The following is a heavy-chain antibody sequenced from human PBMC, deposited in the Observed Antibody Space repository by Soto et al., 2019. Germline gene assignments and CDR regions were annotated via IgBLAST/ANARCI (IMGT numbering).Heavy chain of an antibody. J-gene: IGHJ4*02. CDR2: IYNDGTT. CDR3: ARDTHSAVRSDW. Sequence: LVESGGGLVQAGESLRLSCAVSGFSVSDNFMTWVRQAPGKGLEWISVIYNDGTTYHADSVKGRFIASRDNSQNRLYLQMNNLRGEDSAVYLCARDTHSAVRSDWWGQGTLVTVAS. D-gene: IGHD3-9*01. V-gene: IGHV3-66*01. CDR1: GFSVSDNF.